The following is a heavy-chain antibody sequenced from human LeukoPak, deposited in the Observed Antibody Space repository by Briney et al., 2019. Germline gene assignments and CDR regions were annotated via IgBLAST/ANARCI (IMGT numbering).Heavy chain of an antibody. CDR2: ISYDGSNK. CDR1: GFTFSSYS. Sequence: GGSLRLSCAASGFTFSSYSMNWVRQAPGKGLEWVAVISYDGSNKYYADSVKGRFTISRDNSKNTLYLQMNSLRAEDTAVYYCARDRSLMGSGFMDVWGKGTTVTISS. CDR3: ARDRSLMGSGFMDV. V-gene: IGHV3-30*03. D-gene: IGHD3-22*01. J-gene: IGHJ6*03.